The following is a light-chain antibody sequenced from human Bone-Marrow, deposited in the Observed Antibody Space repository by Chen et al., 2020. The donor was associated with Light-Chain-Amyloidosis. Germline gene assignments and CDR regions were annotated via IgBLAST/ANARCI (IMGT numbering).Light chain of an antibody. CDR3: QSADSSGPYEVM. V-gene: IGLV3-25*03. CDR2: RDT. CDR1: DLPTKY. J-gene: IGLJ3*02. Sequence: SYELTQPPSVSVSPGQTARFTCSGDDLPTKYAYGYQQKPGQAPVLVIHRDTERPSGISEQFSGSSSGTTATLTISGVQAEDEADYHCQSADSSGPYEVMFGGGTKLTVL.